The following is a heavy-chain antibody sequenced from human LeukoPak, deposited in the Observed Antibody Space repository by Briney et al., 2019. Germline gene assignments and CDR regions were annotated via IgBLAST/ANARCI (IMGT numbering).Heavy chain of an antibody. CDR1: GYIFTDYY. CDR2: INPNSGGT. CDR3: ARAYDSSGGGNWFDP. Sequence: ASVKVSCKASGYIFTDYYMHWVRQAPGQGLEWMGRINPNSGGTNYAQKFQGRVTMTRDTSISTAYMELSRLRSDDTAVYYCARAYDSSGGGNWFDPWGQGTLVTVSS. D-gene: IGHD3-22*01. V-gene: IGHV1-2*06. J-gene: IGHJ5*02.